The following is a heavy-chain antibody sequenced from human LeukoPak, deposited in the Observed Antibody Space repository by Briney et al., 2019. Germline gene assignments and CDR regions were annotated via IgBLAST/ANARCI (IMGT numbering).Heavy chain of an antibody. CDR2: IIPILGIA. Sequence: GASVKVSRKASGGTFSSYAISWVRQAPGQGLEWMGRIIPILGIANYAQKFQGRVTITADKSTSTAYMELSSLRSEDTAVYYCASNNGYSYGSGDYWGQGTLVTVSS. J-gene: IGHJ4*02. D-gene: IGHD5-18*01. CDR3: ASNNGYSYGSGDY. CDR1: GGTFSSYA. V-gene: IGHV1-69*04.